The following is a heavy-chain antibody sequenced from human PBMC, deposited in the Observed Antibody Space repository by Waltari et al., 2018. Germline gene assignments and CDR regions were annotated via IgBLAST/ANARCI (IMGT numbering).Heavy chain of an antibody. CDR2: IRYDGSNK. Sequence: QVQLVESGGGVVQPGGSLRLSCAASGFTFSSYGMHWDRQAPGKGLEWVAFIRYDGSNKYYADSVKGRFTISRDNSKNTLYLQMNSLRAEDTAVYYCAMIVVVITTSSPDFDYWGQGTLVTVSS. D-gene: IGHD3-22*01. J-gene: IGHJ4*02. CDR3: AMIVVVITTSSPDFDY. V-gene: IGHV3-30*02. CDR1: GFTFSSYG.